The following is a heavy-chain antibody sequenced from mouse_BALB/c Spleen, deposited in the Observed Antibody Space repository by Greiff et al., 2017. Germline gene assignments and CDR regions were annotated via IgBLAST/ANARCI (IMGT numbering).Heavy chain of an antibody. Sequence: QVQLKQSGPGLVAPSQSLSITCTVSGFSLTSYGVHWVRQPPGKGLEWLGVIWAGGSTNYNSALMSRLSISKDNSKSQVFLKMSSLQTDDTAMYYCARDSYGSSYYAMDYWGQGTSVTVSS. V-gene: IGHV2-9*02. D-gene: IGHD1-1*01. CDR3: ARDSYGSSYYAMDY. CDR1: GFSLTSYG. CDR2: IWAGGST. J-gene: IGHJ4*01.